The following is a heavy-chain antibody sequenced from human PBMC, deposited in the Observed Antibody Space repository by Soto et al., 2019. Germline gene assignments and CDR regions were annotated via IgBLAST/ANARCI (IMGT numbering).Heavy chain of an antibody. CDR2: IKSKTDGGTT. D-gene: IGHD3-10*01. CDR1: GFTFSNAW. V-gene: IGHV3-15*01. Sequence: EVQLVESGGGLVKPGGSLRLSCAASGFTFSNAWMNWVRQAPGKGLEWVGRIKSKTDGGTTDYAAPVKGRFTISRDDSQNTRYLQMNSLKTEDTAVYYCTTSTMVRGATSYWGQGTLVTVSS. J-gene: IGHJ4*02. CDR3: TTSTMVRGATSY.